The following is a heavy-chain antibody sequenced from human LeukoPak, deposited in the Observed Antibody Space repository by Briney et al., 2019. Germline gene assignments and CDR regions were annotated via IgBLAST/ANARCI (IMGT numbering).Heavy chain of an antibody. CDR1: GFTFRDYW. Sequence: SGGSLRLSCEASGFTFRDYWMTWVRQAPGKGLEWGANRKQDGTEKFYVASVKGRFTISRDNGKNSLYLQMNSLRVEDTAIYYCARAGGTSWADYWGQGTLVTVSS. V-gene: IGHV3-7*01. D-gene: IGHD6-13*01. CDR3: ARAGGTSWADY. J-gene: IGHJ4*02. CDR2: RKQDGTEK.